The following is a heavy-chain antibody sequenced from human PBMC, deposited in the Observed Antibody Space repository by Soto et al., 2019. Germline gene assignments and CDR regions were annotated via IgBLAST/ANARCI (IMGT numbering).Heavy chain of an antibody. CDR2: ISGYNGDT. V-gene: IGHV1-18*01. CDR1: GYTFTTYG. D-gene: IGHD3-22*01. J-gene: IGHJ4*02. CDR3: ARGDRSPNY. Sequence: AASVKVSCKASGYTFTTYGISWVRQAPGQGLEWMGYISGYNGDTKYAQKFQGRVTMTTDTSTTTAYMELRSLRSDDTAVYYCARGDRSPNYWGQGTLVTVSS.